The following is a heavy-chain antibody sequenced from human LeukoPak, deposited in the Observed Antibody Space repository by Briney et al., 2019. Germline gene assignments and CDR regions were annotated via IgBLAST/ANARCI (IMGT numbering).Heavy chain of an antibody. CDR3: ARGDIVVVVAATGDAFDI. Sequence: ASVKVSCKAFGYTFTSYGISWVRQAPGQGLEWMGRISAYNGNTNYAQKLQGRVTMTTDTSTSTAYMELRSLRSDDTAVYYCARGDIVVVVAATGDAFDIWGQGTMVTVSS. D-gene: IGHD2-15*01. J-gene: IGHJ3*02. CDR1: GYTFTSYG. V-gene: IGHV1-18*01. CDR2: ISAYNGNT.